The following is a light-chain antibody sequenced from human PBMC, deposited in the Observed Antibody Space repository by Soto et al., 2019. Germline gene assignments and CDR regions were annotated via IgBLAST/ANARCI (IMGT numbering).Light chain of an antibody. CDR3: CSYAGTYTRV. J-gene: IGLJ1*01. CDR1: SSDVDNYNN. Sequence: QSVLTQPRSVSGSPGQSVTISCTRTSSDVDNYNNVSWYQQHPGKAPKLLIYDVNKRPSGVPYRFSGSKSGNTASLTISGLQAGDEADYYCCSYAGTYTRVFGTGTKV. CDR2: DVN. V-gene: IGLV2-11*01.